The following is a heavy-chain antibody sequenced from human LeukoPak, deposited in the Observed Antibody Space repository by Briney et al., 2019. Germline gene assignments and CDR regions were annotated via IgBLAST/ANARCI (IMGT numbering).Heavy chain of an antibody. CDR3: AKDYDFWSGYSH. V-gene: IGHV3-23*01. CDR2: ISGSGGST. CDR1: GFIFSSYA. D-gene: IGHD3-3*01. J-gene: IGHJ4*02. Sequence: GGSLRLSCAASGFIFSSYAMSWVRQAPGKGLEWVSAISGSGGSTYYADSVKGRFTISRDNSKNTLYLQMNSLRAEDTAGYYCAKDYDFWSGYSHWGQGTLVTVSS.